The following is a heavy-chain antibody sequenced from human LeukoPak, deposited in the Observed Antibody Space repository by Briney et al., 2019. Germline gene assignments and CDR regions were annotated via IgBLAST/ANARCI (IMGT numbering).Heavy chain of an antibody. Sequence: ASVKVSCKASGGTFSSYAISWVRQAPGQGLEWMGRTIPILGIANYAQKFQGRVTITADKSTSTAYMELSSLRSEDTAVYYCASPGYSGAFDIWGQGTMVTVSS. V-gene: IGHV1-69*04. CDR1: GGTFSSYA. CDR2: TIPILGIA. CDR3: ASPGYSGAFDI. J-gene: IGHJ3*02. D-gene: IGHD5-18*01.